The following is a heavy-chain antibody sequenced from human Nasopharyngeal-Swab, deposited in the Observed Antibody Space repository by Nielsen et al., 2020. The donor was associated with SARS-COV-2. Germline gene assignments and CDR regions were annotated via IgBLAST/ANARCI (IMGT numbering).Heavy chain of an antibody. CDR1: GGSFSGYY. Sequence: GSLRLSCAVYGGSFSGYYWSWIRQPQGKGLEWIGEINHSGSTNYNPSLKSRVTISVDTSKNQFSLKLSSVTAADTAVYYCATCGGSCYSDAFDIWGQGTMVTVSS. CDR2: INHSGST. CDR3: ATCGGSCYSDAFDI. V-gene: IGHV4-34*01. D-gene: IGHD2-15*01. J-gene: IGHJ3*02.